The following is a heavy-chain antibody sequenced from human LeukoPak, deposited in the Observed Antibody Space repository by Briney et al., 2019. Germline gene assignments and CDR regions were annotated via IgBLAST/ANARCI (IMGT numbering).Heavy chain of an antibody. CDR2: IYYSGST. Sequence: SQTLPLTCTVSGGSISSGGYYWSWIRQHPGKGLEWIGYIYYSGSTYYNPSLKSRVTISVDTSKNQFSLKLSSVTAADTAVYYCARESYDFWSGYSAQFDYWGQGTLVTVSS. J-gene: IGHJ4*02. D-gene: IGHD3-3*01. V-gene: IGHV4-31*03. CDR1: GGSISSGGYY. CDR3: ARESYDFWSGYSAQFDY.